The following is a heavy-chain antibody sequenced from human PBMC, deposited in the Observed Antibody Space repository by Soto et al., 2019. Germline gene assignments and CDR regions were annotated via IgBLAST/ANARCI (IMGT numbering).Heavy chain of an antibody. V-gene: IGHV1-18*01. CDR3: ARDRTVVGAVRELDC. CDR1: GYTFSNFG. J-gene: IGHJ4*02. Sequence: ASVKVSCTASGYTFSNFGISWVRQAPGQGLEWMGWITAFNSNTRYAQTFQDRVTLTTDTSTRTAYMELRSLTSDDTAVYYCARDRTVVGAVRELDCWGKGTQVTVYS. CDR2: ITAFNSNT. D-gene: IGHD1-26*01.